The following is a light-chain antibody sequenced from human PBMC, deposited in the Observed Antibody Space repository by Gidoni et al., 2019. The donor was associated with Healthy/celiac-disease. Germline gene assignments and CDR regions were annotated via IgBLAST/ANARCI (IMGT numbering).Light chain of an antibody. CDR3: CSYAGSSTFVV. V-gene: IGLV2-23*02. J-gene: IGLJ2*01. Sequence: QSALTQPASVSGSPGRSITISCTGTSRDVGSYNLVSWYQQHPGKAPKLMIYEVSKRPSGVSNRFSGSKSGNTASLTISGLQAEDEADYYCCSYAGSSTFVVFGGGTKLTVL. CDR1: SRDVGSYNL. CDR2: EVS.